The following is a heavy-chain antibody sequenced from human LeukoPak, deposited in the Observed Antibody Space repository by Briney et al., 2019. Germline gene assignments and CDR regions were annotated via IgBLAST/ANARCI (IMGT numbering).Heavy chain of an antibody. CDR3: ARGEGIVVVPAAIFLDP. CDR1: GGSFSDYY. CDR2: INHSGST. D-gene: IGHD2-2*02. V-gene: IGHV4-34*01. J-gene: IGHJ5*02. Sequence: SETLSLTCAVYGGSFSDYYWSWIRQPPGKGLEWIGEINHSGSTNYNPSLKSRVTISVDTSKNQFSLKLSSVTAADTAVYYCARGEGIVVVPAAIFLDPWGQGTLVTVSS.